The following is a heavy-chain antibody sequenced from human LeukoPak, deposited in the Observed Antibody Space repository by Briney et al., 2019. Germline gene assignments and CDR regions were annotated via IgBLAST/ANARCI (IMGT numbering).Heavy chain of an antibody. CDR3: ARSLSYSSSWSSDY. CDR2: INPNSGGT. J-gene: IGHJ4*02. V-gene: IGHV1-2*06. Sequence: ASVKVSCKASGYTFTGYYMHSVRHAPGQGLEWMGRINPNSGGTNYAQKFQGRVTMTRHTSISTAYMELSRLRSDDTAVYYCARSLSYSSSWSSDYWGQGTLVTVSS. CDR1: GYTFTGYY. D-gene: IGHD6-13*01.